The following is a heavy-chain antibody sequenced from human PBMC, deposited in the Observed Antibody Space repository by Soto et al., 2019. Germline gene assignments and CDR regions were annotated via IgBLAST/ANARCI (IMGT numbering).Heavy chain of an antibody. V-gene: IGHV3-23*01. CDR1: GFTISSNA. D-gene: IGHD1-1*01. CDR2: ISDRGDTT. J-gene: IGHJ4*02. Sequence: GGSLRLSCAASGFTISSNAMYWVRQSPGKGLEWVSAISDRGDTTHYADSVKGRFTISRDTSKNTLYLHLNTLRADDTAVYYCAKDKPGTTSFDYWGQGTLVTVSS. CDR3: AKDKPGTTSFDY.